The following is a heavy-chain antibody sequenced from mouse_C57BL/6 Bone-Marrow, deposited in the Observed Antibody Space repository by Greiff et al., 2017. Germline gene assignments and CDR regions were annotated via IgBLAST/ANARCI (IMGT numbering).Heavy chain of an antibody. CDR1: GFTFSSYT. V-gene: IGHV5-9*01. J-gene: IGHJ1*03. CDR2: ISGGGGNT. Sequence: EVQLQESGGGLVKPGGSLKLSCAASGFTFSSYTMSWVRQTPEKRLQWVAAISGGGGNTYYPDSVKGRFTISRDNDKNILYLQMGSLRSEDTALYYCSRQVTTVLATKYFDVGGTGATVADSS. D-gene: IGHD1-1*01. CDR3: SRQVTTVLATKYFDV.